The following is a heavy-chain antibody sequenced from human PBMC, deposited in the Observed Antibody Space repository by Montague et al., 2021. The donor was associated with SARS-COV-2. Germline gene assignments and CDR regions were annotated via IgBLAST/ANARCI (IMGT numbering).Heavy chain of an antibody. Sequence: SETLSITCTVSGGSISSYYWSWIRQPTGKGLEWIGYIYYSGSTNYNPSLKSRVTISVDTSKNQFSLKLSSVTAADTAVYYCARGSGWMGNAFDIWGQGTMVTVSS. CDR1: GGSISSYY. CDR3: ARGSGWMGNAFDI. V-gene: IGHV4-59*01. D-gene: IGHD6-19*01. CDR2: IYYSGST. J-gene: IGHJ3*02.